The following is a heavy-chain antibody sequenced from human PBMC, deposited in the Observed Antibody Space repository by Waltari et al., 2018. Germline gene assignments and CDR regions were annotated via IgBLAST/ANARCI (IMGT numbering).Heavy chain of an antibody. CDR1: GGSISSGSYY. CDR2: IYTSGST. J-gene: IGHJ4*02. V-gene: IGHV4-61*09. Sequence: QVQLQESGPGLVKPSQTLSLTCTVSGGSISSGSYYWSWIRQPAGKGLEWLGYIYTSGSTNYNPSLKSLVTISVDTSKNQFSLKLSSVTAADTAVYYCARGSDSSGYYYYWGQGTLVTVSS. D-gene: IGHD3-22*01. CDR3: ARGSDSSGYYYY.